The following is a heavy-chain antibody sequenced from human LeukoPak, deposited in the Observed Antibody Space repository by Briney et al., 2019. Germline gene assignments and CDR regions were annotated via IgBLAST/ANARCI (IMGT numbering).Heavy chain of an antibody. Sequence: GGSLRLSCAVSGFTLISYGMSWVRQAPGKGLEWVAFIQYDGINKYYADSVKGRFTISRDTSKNTLYLQMDSLRGEDAAVYYCAKDHTYYYDSSASGYWGQGALVTVSS. V-gene: IGHV3-30*02. J-gene: IGHJ4*02. CDR3: AKDHTYYYDSSASGY. D-gene: IGHD3-22*01. CDR1: GFTLISYG. CDR2: IQYDGINK.